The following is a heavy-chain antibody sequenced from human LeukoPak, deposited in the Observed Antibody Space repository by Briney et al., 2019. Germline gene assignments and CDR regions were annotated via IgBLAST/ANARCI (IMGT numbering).Heavy chain of an antibody. D-gene: IGHD1-26*01. Sequence: GESLRLSCAASGFTVSSNYMSWVRQAPGKGLEWVSVIYSGGSTYYADSVKGRFTISRDNSKNTLYLQMNSLRAEDTAVYYCARSLEATHAFDIWGQGTMVTVSS. CDR3: ARSLEATHAFDI. J-gene: IGHJ3*02. CDR2: IYSGGST. V-gene: IGHV3-53*01. CDR1: GFTVSSNY.